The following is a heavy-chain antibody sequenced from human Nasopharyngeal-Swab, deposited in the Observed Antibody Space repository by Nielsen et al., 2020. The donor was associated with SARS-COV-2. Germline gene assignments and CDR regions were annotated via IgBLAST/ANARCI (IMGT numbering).Heavy chain of an antibody. CDR1: GFTFSSYG. CDR2: ISYDGSNK. CDR3: AKAGTAAGFDY. D-gene: IGHD6-13*01. Sequence: SCAASGFTFSSYGMHWVRQAPGKGLEWVAVISYDGSNKYYADSVKGRFTISRDNSKNTLYLQMNSLRAEDTAVYYCAKAGTAAGFDYWGQGTLVTVSS. V-gene: IGHV3-30*18. J-gene: IGHJ4*02.